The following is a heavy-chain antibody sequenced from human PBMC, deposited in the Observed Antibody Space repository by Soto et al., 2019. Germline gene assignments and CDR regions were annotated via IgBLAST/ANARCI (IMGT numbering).Heavy chain of an antibody. CDR2: IIPILGIA. CDR1: GGTFSSYT. Sequence: QVQLVQSGAEVKKPGSSVKVSCKASGGTFSSYTINWVQQAPGQGLEWMGRIIPILGIANYAQKFQGRVTITADKSTSTAYMGLSRLRSEDTAVYYCARITMTGTADYWGQGTLVTVSS. D-gene: IGHD1-7*01. V-gene: IGHV1-69*02. CDR3: ARITMTGTADY. J-gene: IGHJ4*02.